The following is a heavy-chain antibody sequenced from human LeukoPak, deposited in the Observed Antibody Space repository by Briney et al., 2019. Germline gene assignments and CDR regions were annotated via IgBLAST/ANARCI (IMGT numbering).Heavy chain of an antibody. CDR3: AGGGSRVVTATIFDS. Sequence: SETLSLTCSVSGGSFTSYYWSWIRQPPGKGLEWIGYIYYSGSTTYNPSLKSRVTMSIDTSKKQFSLKLSSLTAADTAVYYCAGGGSRVVTATIFDSGAREPLAPAPS. D-gene: IGHD2-21*02. CDR1: GGSFTSYY. CDR2: IYYSGST. J-gene: IGHJ4*02. V-gene: IGHV4-59*03.